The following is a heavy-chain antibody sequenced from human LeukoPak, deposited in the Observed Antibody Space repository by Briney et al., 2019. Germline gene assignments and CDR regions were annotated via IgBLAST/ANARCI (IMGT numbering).Heavy chain of an antibody. V-gene: IGHV3-23*01. D-gene: IGHD7-27*01. CDR1: GFTFNLYG. Sequence: GGSLRLSWAASGFTFNLYGMTWVRQAPGEGLEWVSGISGSSAGTYYADSVKGRFTISRDNSKNALFLQMNSLRAEDTAVYFCAKLGTYWYFDLWGRGTLVTVSS. J-gene: IGHJ2*01. CDR2: ISGSSAGT. CDR3: AKLGTYWYFDL.